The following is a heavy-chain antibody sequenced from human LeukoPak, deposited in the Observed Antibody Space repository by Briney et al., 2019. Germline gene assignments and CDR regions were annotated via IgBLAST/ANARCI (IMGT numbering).Heavy chain of an antibody. Sequence: PSETLSLTCTVSGGPISSYYWSWIRQPPGKGLEWIGYIYYSGSTNYNPSLKSRVTISVDTSKNQFSLKLSSVTAADTAVYYCARDLLGAAAPPGWFDPWGQGTLVTVSS. V-gene: IGHV4-59*01. CDR2: IYYSGST. CDR3: ARDLLGAAAPPGWFDP. D-gene: IGHD6-13*01. J-gene: IGHJ5*02. CDR1: GGPISSYY.